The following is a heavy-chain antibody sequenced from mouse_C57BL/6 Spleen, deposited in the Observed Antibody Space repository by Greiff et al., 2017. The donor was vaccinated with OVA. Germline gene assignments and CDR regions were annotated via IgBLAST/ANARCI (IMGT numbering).Heavy chain of an antibody. CDR3: ARDRDGNYVDY. J-gene: IGHJ2*01. CDR1: GFTFSSYA. D-gene: IGHD2-1*01. Sequence: EVNVVESGGGLVKPGGSLKLSCAASGFTFSSYAMSWVRQTPEKRLEWVATISDGGSYTYYPDNVKGRFTISRDNAKNNLYLQMSHLKSEDTAMYYCARDRDGNYVDYWGQGTTLTVSS. CDR2: ISDGGSYT. V-gene: IGHV5-4*01.